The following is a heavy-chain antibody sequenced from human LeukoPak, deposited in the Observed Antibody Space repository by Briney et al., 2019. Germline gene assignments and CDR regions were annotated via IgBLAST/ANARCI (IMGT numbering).Heavy chain of an antibody. J-gene: IGHJ1*01. Sequence: GGSLRLSCVATGFTFSTSAMHWVRQAPGKGLEWVAVISYDGNNKYYAESVKGRFTISRDSSKNTLYLQMNSLRAEDTAVYYCAKEQHSEYFQYWGQGTLVTVSS. V-gene: IGHV3-30*18. CDR2: ISYDGNNK. CDR1: GFTFSTSA. D-gene: IGHD5-18*01. CDR3: AKEQHSEYFQY.